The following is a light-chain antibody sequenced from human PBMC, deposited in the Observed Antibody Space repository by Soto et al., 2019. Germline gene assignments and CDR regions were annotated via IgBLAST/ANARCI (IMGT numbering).Light chain of an antibody. V-gene: IGKV3-11*01. J-gene: IGKJ2*01. CDR2: DAS. CDR1: QSLTSY. CDR3: QQRISWPPYT. Sequence: VLPQSHAALSLSPGERATLSCRASQSLTSYLAWYQLKRGQAPRLLIYDASNRATGIPPRFSGSGSGTDFTLTISRLEPEDFAIYYCQQRISWPPYTSCQGTKVDIK.